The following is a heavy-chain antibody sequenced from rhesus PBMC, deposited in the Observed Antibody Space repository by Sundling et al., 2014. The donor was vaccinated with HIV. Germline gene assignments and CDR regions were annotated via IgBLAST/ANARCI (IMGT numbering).Heavy chain of an antibody. D-gene: IGHD2-39*02. J-gene: IGHJ5-1*01. V-gene: IGHV4-165*01. Sequence: QVQLQESGPGLVKPSETLSLTCAVSGGSISGYYWSWIRQPPGKGLEWIGYIGATSGNTYYNPSLKSRVAISTDTSKNQFSLKLSSVTAADTAMYYCAIRRAVVSSGGFDVWGPGVFVTVSS. CDR3: AIRRAVVSSGGFDV. CDR1: GGSISGYY. CDR2: IGATSGNT.